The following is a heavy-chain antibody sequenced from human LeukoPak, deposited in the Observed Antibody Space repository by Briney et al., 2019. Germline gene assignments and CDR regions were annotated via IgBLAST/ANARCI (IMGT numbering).Heavy chain of an antibody. CDR3: ARDLDSYGWFGY. V-gene: IGHV3-7*01. CDR2: INQDGSEK. J-gene: IGHJ4*02. CDR1: GFTFSIYW. Sequence: GGSLRLSCAASGFTFSIYWMTWVRQAPGKGLEWVANINQDGSEKYYVDSVKGRFTISRDNAKNSLYLQMNSLRADDTAVYYCARDLDSYGWFGYWGQGTLVTVSS. D-gene: IGHD5-18*01.